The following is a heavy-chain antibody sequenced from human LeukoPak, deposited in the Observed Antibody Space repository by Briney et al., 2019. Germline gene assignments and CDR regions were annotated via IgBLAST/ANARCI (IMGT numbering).Heavy chain of an antibody. CDR3: ARDWADGADGMDV. V-gene: IGHV3-13*01. CDR2: IGTAVDR. CDR1: GFTFGIYD. J-gene: IGHJ6*02. D-gene: IGHD3-10*01. Sequence: GRSLRLSCAASGFTFGIYDMHWVRQATGKGREWVSSIGTAVDRYYPGSVKGRSTIPRENPKTSLYLQTNSLRDGDTAVYYCARDWADGADGMDVWGQGTTVTVSS.